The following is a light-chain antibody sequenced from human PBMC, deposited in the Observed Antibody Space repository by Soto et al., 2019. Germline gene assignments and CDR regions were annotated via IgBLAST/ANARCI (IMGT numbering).Light chain of an antibody. V-gene: IGKV3-20*01. CDR1: QSVSSSY. CDR2: GAS. J-gene: IGKJ2*01. Sequence: EIVLTQSPGTLSLSPGERATLSCRASQSVSSSYLAWYQQKPGQAPRLLIYGASSRATGIPDRFSGSGSGTAFTLTISRGEPEVLAVFYCQKYGSFGGYTLGRGTKREIK. CDR3: QKYGSFGGYT.